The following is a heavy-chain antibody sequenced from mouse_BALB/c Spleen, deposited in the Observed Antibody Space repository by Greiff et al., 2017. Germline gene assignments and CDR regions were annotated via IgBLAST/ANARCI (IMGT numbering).Heavy chain of an antibody. J-gene: IGHJ3*01. CDR3: ARWDGDGAWFAY. V-gene: IGHV1-69*02. Sequence: QVQLQQPGAELVRPGASVKLSCKASGYTFTSYWINWVKQRPGKGLEWIGNIYPSDSYTNYNQKFKDKATLTVDKSSSTAYMQLNSPTSEDSAVYYCARWDGDGAWFAYWGQGTLVTVSA. D-gene: IGHD2-13*01. CDR2: IYPSDSYT. CDR1: GYTFTSYW.